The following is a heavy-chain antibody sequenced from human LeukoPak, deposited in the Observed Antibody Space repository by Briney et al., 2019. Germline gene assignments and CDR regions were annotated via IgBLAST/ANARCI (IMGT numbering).Heavy chain of an antibody. Sequence: GGSLRLSCAASGFTFSDYYMSWIRQAPGKGLEWVSYISSSGSTIYYADSVKGRFTISRDNAKNSLYLQMNSLRAEDTAVYYCARPLVRGVLYYYYGMDVWGQGTTVTVSS. CDR2: ISSSGSTI. CDR3: ARPLVRGVLYYYYGMDV. V-gene: IGHV3-11*01. CDR1: GFTFSDYY. D-gene: IGHD3-10*01. J-gene: IGHJ6*02.